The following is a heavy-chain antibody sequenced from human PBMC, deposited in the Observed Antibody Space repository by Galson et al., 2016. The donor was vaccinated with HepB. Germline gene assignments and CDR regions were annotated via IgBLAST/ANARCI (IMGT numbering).Heavy chain of an antibody. J-gene: IGHJ4*02. V-gene: IGHV4-39*07. CDR2: IHYSGNT. CDR1: GGPFRSSSYN. Sequence: SETLSLTCTVSGGPFRSSSYNWGWIRQPPGQGLEWIGSIHYSGNTIYNPSLKSRVTISVDTSKNQFSLRLSSVRSVTAADTAVYYCARERPFYDFWTGYTGYFDYWGQGILVTVSS. D-gene: IGHD3/OR15-3a*01. CDR3: ARERPFYDFWTGYTGYFDY.